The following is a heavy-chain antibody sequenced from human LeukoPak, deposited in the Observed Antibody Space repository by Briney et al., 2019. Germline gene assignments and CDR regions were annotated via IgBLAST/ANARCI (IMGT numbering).Heavy chain of an antibody. Sequence: PSETLSLTCTVSGGSISSYYWSWIRQPPGKGLEWIGYIYYSGSTNYNPSLKSRVTKSVDTSKNQFSLKLSSVTAADTAVYYCARAPEAFGGWYFDLWGRGTLVTVSS. V-gene: IGHV4-59*01. D-gene: IGHD3-16*01. CDR3: ARAPEAFGGWYFDL. J-gene: IGHJ2*01. CDR1: GGSISSYY. CDR2: IYYSGST.